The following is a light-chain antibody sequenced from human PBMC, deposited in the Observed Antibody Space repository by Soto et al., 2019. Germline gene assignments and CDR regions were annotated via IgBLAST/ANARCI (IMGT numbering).Light chain of an antibody. J-gene: IGKJ1*01. V-gene: IGKV3-20*01. Sequence: EVVLTQSPGTLSLSPGDRATLSCGASQSVTGNYLAWYQQKPGQAPRLLIYDASSRATGIPDRFSGGGSGTDFTLTISRLEPEDFAVYYCQQYGISSWTFGQGTKVDIK. CDR1: QSVTGNY. CDR2: DAS. CDR3: QQYGISSWT.